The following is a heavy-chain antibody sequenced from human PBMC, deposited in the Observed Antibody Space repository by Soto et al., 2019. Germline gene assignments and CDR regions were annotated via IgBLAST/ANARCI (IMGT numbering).Heavy chain of an antibody. CDR1: GGSISSGDYY. V-gene: IGHV4-30-4*01. Sequence: QVQLQESGPGLVKPSQTLSLTCTVSGGSISSGDYYWSWIRQPPGKGLECIWYIYYSGSTYSNPSPKSSVTHSEGTSKHRVSLNLSSVTAAQTAGYYFARGEYDYVWGSYRPPLDFYDWGPGTLVTVSS. J-gene: IGHJ4*02. D-gene: IGHD3-16*02. CDR2: IYYSGST. CDR3: ARGEYDYVWGSYRPPLDFYD.